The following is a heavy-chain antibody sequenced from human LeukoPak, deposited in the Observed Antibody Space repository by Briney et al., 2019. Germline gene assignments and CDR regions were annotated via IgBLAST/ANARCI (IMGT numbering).Heavy chain of an antibody. CDR3: ARVGPAARIVGATRNFQH. J-gene: IGHJ1*01. CDR1: GFTVSSNY. CDR2: IYSGGST. Sequence: GGSLRLSCAASGFTVSSNYMSWVRQAPGKGLEWVSVIYSGGSTYYADSVKGRFTISRDNSKNTLYLQMNSLRAEDTAVYYCARVGPAARIVGATRNFQHWGQGTLVTVSS. V-gene: IGHV3-53*01. D-gene: IGHD1-26*01.